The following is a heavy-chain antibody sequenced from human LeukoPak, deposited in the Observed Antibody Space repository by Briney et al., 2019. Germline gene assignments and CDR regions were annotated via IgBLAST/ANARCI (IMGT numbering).Heavy chain of an antibody. Sequence: GTSVTVSCKTSGYTFTDYYIHWVRQAPGQGLEWMGWINPDSGYTNYAQKFQGRVTMTRDTSINTAYMELSRLTSDDTAVYYCATDPRTTVFGTFRYYYMDVWGEGTTVAVSS. CDR2: INPDSGYT. J-gene: IGHJ6*03. CDR3: ATDPRTTVFGTFRYYYMDV. CDR1: GYTFTDYY. V-gene: IGHV1-2*02. D-gene: IGHD3-3*01.